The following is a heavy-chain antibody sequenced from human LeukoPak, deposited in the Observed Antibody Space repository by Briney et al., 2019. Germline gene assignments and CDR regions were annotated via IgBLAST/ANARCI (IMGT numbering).Heavy chain of an antibody. J-gene: IGHJ5*02. V-gene: IGHV1-24*01. CDR3: ATFRTATAIWGWFDP. CDR2: FDPEDGET. Sequence: ASVKVSCKVSGYTLTELSMHWVRQAPGKGLEWMGGFDPEDGETIYALKFQGRVTMTEDTSTDTAYMELSSLRSEDTAVYYCATFRTATAIWGWFDPWGQGTLVTVSS. CDR1: GYTLTELS. D-gene: IGHD2-2*02.